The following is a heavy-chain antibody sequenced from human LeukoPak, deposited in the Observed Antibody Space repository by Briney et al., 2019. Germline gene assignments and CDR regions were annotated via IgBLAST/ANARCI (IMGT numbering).Heavy chain of an antibody. D-gene: IGHD2-2*01. CDR2: IRYDGSNK. J-gene: IGHJ6*03. V-gene: IGHV3-30*02. CDR1: GFTFSSYG. Sequence: GGSLRLSCAASGFTFSSYGMHWVRQAPGKGLEWVAFIRYDGSNKYYADSAKGRFTISRDNSKNTLYLQMNSLRAEDTAVYYCAKDGEVPAARRKSLWEDPISHYYYYMDVWGKGATVTVSS. CDR3: AKDGEVPAARRKSLWEDPISHYYYYMDV.